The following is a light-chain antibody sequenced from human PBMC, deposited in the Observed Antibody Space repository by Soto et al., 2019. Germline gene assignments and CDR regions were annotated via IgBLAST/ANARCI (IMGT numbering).Light chain of an antibody. CDR1: YNL. CDR3: CSYVTKRRV. Sequence: QSALTQPASVSGSPGQSITISCSGTYNLVSWYQQHPGKAPKLMIFEVNKRPSGVSYRFSGSKSGNTASLTISALQAEDEADYFCCSYVTKRRVFGGGTKVTVL. J-gene: IGLJ3*02. V-gene: IGLV2-23*02. CDR2: EVN.